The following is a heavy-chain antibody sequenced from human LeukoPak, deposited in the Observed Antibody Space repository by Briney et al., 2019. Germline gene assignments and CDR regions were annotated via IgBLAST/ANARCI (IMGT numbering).Heavy chain of an antibody. V-gene: IGHV3-53*01. CDR3: ARGPGSRGIFDY. CDR2: LYTGGDT. D-gene: IGHD3-10*01. Sequence: GGSLRLSCAVSGFSVSAPYMSWVRQAPGKGLECVSFLYTGGDTYYADSVKGRFTISRDNSKNTLYLQMNGLRAEDTAVYYCARGPGSRGIFDYWGQGTLVTVSS. CDR1: GFSVSAPY. J-gene: IGHJ4*02.